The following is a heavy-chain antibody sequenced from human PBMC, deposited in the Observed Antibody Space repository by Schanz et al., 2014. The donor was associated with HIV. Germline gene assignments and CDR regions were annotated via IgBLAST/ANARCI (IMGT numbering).Heavy chain of an antibody. Sequence: QVQLVQSGTEVAQPGASVKVSCKASGYTFSRSAISWVRQAPGQGLEWMGWISGKNGETNYAQNFQGRVNMTTDTSASTAYMELTSLRSDDTAMYYCARDLNRWRDGSEKWFDTWGQGTLVTVSS. CDR2: ISGKNGET. CDR3: ARDLNRWRDGSEKWFDT. J-gene: IGHJ5*02. V-gene: IGHV1-18*01. CDR1: GYTFSRSA. D-gene: IGHD2-15*01.